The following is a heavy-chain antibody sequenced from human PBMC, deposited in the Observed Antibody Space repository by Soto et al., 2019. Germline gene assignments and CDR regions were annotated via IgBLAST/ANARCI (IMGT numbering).Heavy chain of an antibody. J-gene: IGHJ4*02. Sequence: QVQLVQSGAEVKKPGASVTVSCTTSGYTFSSFHMHWVRQAPGQGLECMGGIDPTRGNTVPAQKFQGRTTMTRDTPTSTFYLELSSLTSEDTAVYYCARLATGTPPYYYDYWGQGTLATVSS. CDR1: GYTFSSFH. CDR3: ARLATGTPPYYYDY. CDR2: IDPTRGNT. V-gene: IGHV1-46*01.